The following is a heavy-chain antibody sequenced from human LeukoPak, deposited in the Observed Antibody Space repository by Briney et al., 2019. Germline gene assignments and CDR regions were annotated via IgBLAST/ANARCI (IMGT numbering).Heavy chain of an antibody. CDR2: IRSKANSYAT. CDR1: GFTFSGSA. D-gene: IGHD2-15*01. J-gene: IGHJ4*02. CDR3: TLSSGGSKKFDY. Sequence: PGGSLRLSCAASGFTFSGSAIHWVRQASGKGLEWVGRIRSKANSYATSSAASVKGRFTISRDDSKNTAYLQMNSLKTEDTAVYYCTLSSGGSKKFDYWGQGTLVTVSS. V-gene: IGHV3-73*01.